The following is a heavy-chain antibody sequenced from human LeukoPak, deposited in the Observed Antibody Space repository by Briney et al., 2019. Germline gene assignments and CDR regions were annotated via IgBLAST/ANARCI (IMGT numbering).Heavy chain of an antibody. Sequence: PSETLSLTCTVSGGSISSYYWSWIRQPPGKGLEWIGYIYYSGNTNYNPSLKSRVTISVDTSKNQFSLKLSSVTAADTAVYYCARQRYSGWYKDAFDIWGQGTMVTVSS. D-gene: IGHD6-19*01. V-gene: IGHV4-59*08. CDR1: GGSISSYY. CDR3: ARQRYSGWYKDAFDI. CDR2: IYYSGNT. J-gene: IGHJ3*02.